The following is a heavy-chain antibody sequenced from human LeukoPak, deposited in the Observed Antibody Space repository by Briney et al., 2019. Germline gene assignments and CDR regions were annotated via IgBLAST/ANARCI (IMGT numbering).Heavy chain of an antibody. CDR2: IYYSGST. J-gene: IGHJ4*02. Sequence: SETLSLTCTVSGGSVSSGIHYWSWIRQPPGKGLEWIGYIYYSGSTNYNPPLKSRITISVDTSKNQFSLRLSSLTAADTAVYYCARAHRDGYNHASYFDYWGQGTLVTVSS. CDR3: ARAHRDGYNHASYFDY. CDR1: GGSVSSGIHY. V-gene: IGHV4-61*01. D-gene: IGHD5-24*01.